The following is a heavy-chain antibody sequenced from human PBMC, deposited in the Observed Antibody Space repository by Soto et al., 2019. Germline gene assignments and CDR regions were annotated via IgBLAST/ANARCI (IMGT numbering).Heavy chain of an antibody. CDR1: GGSISSYY. CDR2: IYYSGST. J-gene: IGHJ4*02. V-gene: IGHV4-59*08. CDR3: ARLVVVTTIFDY. D-gene: IGHD2-21*02. Sequence: SETLSLTCTVSGGSISSYYWSWIRQPPGKGLEWIGYIYYSGSTNYNPSLKSRVTISVDTSKNQFSLKLSSVTAADTAVYYCARLVVVTTIFDYWGQGTLVTVSS.